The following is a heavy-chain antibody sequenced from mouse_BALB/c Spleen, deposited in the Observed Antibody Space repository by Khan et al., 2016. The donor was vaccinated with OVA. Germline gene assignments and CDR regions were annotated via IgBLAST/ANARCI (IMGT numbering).Heavy chain of an antibody. CDR3: ARRNYFGYTFAY. D-gene: IGHD1-2*01. CDR2: ISPGSGDT. V-gene: IGHV1-77*01. Sequence: QVQLQQSGTELARPGASVNLSCKASGYTFTDVYINWVKQRSGQGLEWIGEISPGSGDTYYNEKFKGKATLTADKSSSTSYMKLSSLTSEASAVYFCARRNYFGYTFAYWGQGTLVTVSA. J-gene: IGHJ3*01. CDR1: GYTFTDVY.